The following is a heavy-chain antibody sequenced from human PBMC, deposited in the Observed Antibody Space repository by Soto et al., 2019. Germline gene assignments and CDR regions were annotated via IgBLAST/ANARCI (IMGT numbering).Heavy chain of an antibody. Sequence: QVQLVQSGAEVKKPGSSVKVSCTASGGTFSSYAISWVRQAPGQGLEWMGGIIPIFGTANYAQKFQGRVTITADESTSTAYMELSSLRSEDTAVYYCARGDAYGDYSMGYYFDYWGQGTLVTVSS. CDR2: IIPIFGTA. J-gene: IGHJ4*02. CDR1: GGTFSSYA. D-gene: IGHD4-17*01. CDR3: ARGDAYGDYSMGYYFDY. V-gene: IGHV1-69*01.